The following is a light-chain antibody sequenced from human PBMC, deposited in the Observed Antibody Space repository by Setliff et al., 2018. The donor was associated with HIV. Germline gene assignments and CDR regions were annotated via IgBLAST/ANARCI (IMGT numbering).Light chain of an antibody. CDR3: QTWGTGILV. V-gene: IGLV4-69*01. CDR1: SGHSSYA. Sequence: QPVLTQSPSASASLGASVKLTCTLSSGHSSYAIAWHRQQPEKGPRYLMKLKSDGSHTKGDGIPDRFSGSSSGAERYLTISSLQSDDEADYYCQTWGTGILVFGTGTKVTVL. CDR2: LKSDGSH. J-gene: IGLJ1*01.